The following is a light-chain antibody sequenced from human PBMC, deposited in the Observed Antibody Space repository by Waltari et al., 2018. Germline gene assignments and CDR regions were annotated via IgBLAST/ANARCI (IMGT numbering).Light chain of an antibody. CDR2: AAS. V-gene: IGKV1-39*01. J-gene: IGKJ1*01. Sequence: DIQMTQSPSSLSASVGDGVTITCRASQSISIYLNWYQQKPGKAPKLLINAASTLHSGVPSRFSGSGSGTEFTLTISSLQPEDFATYYCQKSSSTPPWTFGQGTKVEIK. CDR3: QKSSSTPPWT. CDR1: QSISIY.